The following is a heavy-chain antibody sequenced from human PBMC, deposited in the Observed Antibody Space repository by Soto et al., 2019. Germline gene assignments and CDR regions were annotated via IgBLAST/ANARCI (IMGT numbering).Heavy chain of an antibody. CDR1: GYTFGNND. Sequence: ASVKVSCKASGYTFGNNDISWVRQAPGQGLEWMGWMNPNSGTTGYAQRFQGRVSMTRNTSIITAYLELSSLRSDDTAIYYCARMATSGTLNWFDPCGQGTLVTVSS. J-gene: IGHJ5*02. CDR3: ARMATSGTLNWFDP. CDR2: MNPNSGTT. V-gene: IGHV1-8*01.